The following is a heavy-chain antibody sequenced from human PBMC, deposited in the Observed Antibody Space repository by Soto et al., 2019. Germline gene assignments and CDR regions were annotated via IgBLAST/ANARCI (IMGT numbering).Heavy chain of an antibody. V-gene: IGHV1-2*02. Sequence: ASVKVSCKASGYTFTDYFINWVRQAPGQGLEWMGSINPDSGDSNYAQKFRGRVTMTRDTSISTAYMDLSRLRSDDTAIFYCARGASSDDYNYWGQGTLVTVSS. CDR2: INPDSGDS. CDR1: GYTFTDYF. D-gene: IGHD3-16*01. CDR3: ARGASSDDYNY. J-gene: IGHJ4*02.